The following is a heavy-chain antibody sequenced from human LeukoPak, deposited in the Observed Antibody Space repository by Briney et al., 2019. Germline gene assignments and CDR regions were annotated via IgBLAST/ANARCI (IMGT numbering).Heavy chain of an antibody. V-gene: IGHV3-23*01. CDR3: AKAPTIAAAGTPHFDY. Sequence: PGGSLRLSCAASGFTFSTYWMSWVRQAPGKGLEWVSAISGSGGSTYYADSVKGRFTISRDNSKNTLYLQMNSLRAEDTAVYYCAKAPTIAAAGTPHFDYWGQGTLVTVSS. CDR1: GFTFSTYW. J-gene: IGHJ4*02. D-gene: IGHD6-13*01. CDR2: ISGSGGST.